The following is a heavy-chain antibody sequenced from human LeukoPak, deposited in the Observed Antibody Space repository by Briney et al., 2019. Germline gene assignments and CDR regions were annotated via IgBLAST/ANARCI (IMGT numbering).Heavy chain of an antibody. CDR2: IYYSGST. V-gene: IGHV4-59*01. CDR1: GFTFSTYA. CDR3: ARGARWLQLEPPDY. Sequence: PGGSLRLSCAASGFTFSTYAMTWIRQPPGKGLEWIGYIYYSGSTNYNPSLKSRVTISVDTSKNQFSLKLSSVTAADTAVYYCARGARWLQLEPPDYWGQGTLVTVSS. D-gene: IGHD5-24*01. J-gene: IGHJ4*02.